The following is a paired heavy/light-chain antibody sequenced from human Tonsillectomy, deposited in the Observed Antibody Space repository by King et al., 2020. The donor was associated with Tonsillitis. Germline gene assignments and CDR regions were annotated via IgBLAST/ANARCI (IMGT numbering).Light chain of an antibody. CDR2: KDS. V-gene: IGLV3-25*03. Sequence: SYELTQPPSVSVSPGQTARITCSGDILPKQYAYWYQHKPGQAPVLVIYKDSERPSGIPERFSGSSSGTTVTLTISGAQAEDEADYYCQSSDSSGLLFGGGTKLTVL. J-gene: IGLJ2*01. CDR1: ILPKQY. CDR3: QSSDSSGLL.
Heavy chain of an antibody. D-gene: IGHD2-21*02. CDR2: ISSSGSTI. Sequence: EVQLVESGGGLVQPGGSLRLSCAASGLTLSSYEMNWVRQAPGKGLEWVSYISSSGSTIYYADSVKGRFTISRDNAKNSLYLQMNSLRAEDTAVYYCASYCGGDCYSVGVWGQGTLVTVSS. CDR1: GLTLSSYE. J-gene: IGHJ4*02. V-gene: IGHV3-48*03. CDR3: ASYCGGDCYSVGV.